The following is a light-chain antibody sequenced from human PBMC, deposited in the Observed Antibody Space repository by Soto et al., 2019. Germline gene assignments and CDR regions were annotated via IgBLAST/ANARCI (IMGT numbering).Light chain of an antibody. J-gene: IGKJ4*01. CDR1: QNVNIN. CDR2: GAS. V-gene: IGKV3D-15*01. Sequence: EIVMTQSPVTLSVSPGDRVTLSCRASQNVNINLAWYQQRPGQAPRVLIYGASNRASGIPDRFSGSGSGTDFTLTISSLEPHDFSVYYCQQYKDWYPLTFGGGTRVEIK. CDR3: QQYKDWYPLT.